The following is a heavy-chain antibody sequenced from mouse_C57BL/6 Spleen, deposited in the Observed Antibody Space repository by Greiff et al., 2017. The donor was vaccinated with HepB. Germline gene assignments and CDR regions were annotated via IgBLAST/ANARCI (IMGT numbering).Heavy chain of an antibody. CDR2: IYPGDGDT. CDR3: EREGITTVVAFDY. CDR1: GYAFSSSW. J-gene: IGHJ2*01. V-gene: IGHV1-82*01. D-gene: IGHD1-1*01. Sequence: QVQLQQSGPELVKPGASVKISCKASGYAFSSSWMNWVKQRPGKGLEWIGRIYPGDGDTNYNGKFKGKATLTADKSSSTAYMQLSSLTSEDSAVYFCEREGITTVVAFDYWGQGTTLTVSS.